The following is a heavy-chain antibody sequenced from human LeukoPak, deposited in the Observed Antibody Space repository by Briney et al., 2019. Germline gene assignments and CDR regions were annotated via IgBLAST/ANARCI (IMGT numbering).Heavy chain of an antibody. Sequence: GGSLRLSCAASGFTFSSYWMHWVRQAPGKGLVWVSRINSDGSSTSYADSVKGRFTISRDNAKTSLYLQMNSLRAEDTAVYYCARDLSGVAGYTYGRGIDYWGQGTLVTVSS. CDR1: GFTFSSYW. J-gene: IGHJ4*02. V-gene: IGHV3-74*01. D-gene: IGHD5-18*01. CDR2: INSDGSST. CDR3: ARDLSGVAGYTYGRGIDY.